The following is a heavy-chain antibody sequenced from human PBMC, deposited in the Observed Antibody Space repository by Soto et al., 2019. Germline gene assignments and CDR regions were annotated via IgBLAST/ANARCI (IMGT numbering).Heavy chain of an antibody. CDR2: IHYNGNT. V-gene: IGHV4-59*01. D-gene: IGHD2-2*03. CDR3: AREGNLGRWIQPLDS. CDR1: GDSISSYS. Sequence: QVQLQVSGPGLVKPSETLSLTCTVSGDSISSYSWSWIRQPPGKGLEWMGNIHYNGNTKYSPSLKSRVTMSVDTYKNHFSMKLISVTTADTDVYFCAREGNLGRWIQPLDSWGQGTLVTVSS. J-gene: IGHJ4*02.